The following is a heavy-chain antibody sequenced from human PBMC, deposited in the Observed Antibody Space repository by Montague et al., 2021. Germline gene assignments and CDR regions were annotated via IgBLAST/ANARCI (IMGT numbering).Heavy chain of an antibody. D-gene: IGHD4-17*01. CDR1: GFPFSSYA. J-gene: IGHJ5*02. CDR2: ITSGGST. V-gene: IGHV3-23*01. CDR3: TKDQDDYGDYVDWVDP. Sequence: SLSLSCAASGFPFSSYAMSWVRQAPGKGLKWVSSITSGGSTYYADSVTGRFTISRDNSKNTLYLQMNSLRAKDTAVYYCTKDQDDYGDYVDWVDPWGQGTLVTVSS.